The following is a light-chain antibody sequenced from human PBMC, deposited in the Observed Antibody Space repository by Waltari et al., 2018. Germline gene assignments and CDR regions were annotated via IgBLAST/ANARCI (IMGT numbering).Light chain of an antibody. CDR1: QSVSNN. V-gene: IGKV3-15*01. J-gene: IGKJ2*01. Sequence: EIVMTQSPATLSVSPGERATLSCRASQSVSNNLTWYQQQPGQAHRRLIYGASTRATGLPVRFSGSGSGTEFTRTISSLQSEDFAVYYCQQYNNWPLTFGQGTKLEIK. CDR2: GAS. CDR3: QQYNNWPLT.